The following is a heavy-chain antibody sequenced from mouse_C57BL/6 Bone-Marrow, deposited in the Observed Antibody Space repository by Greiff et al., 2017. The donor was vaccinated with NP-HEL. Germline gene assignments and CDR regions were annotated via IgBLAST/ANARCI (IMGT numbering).Heavy chain of an antibody. Sequence: EVKLVESGGGLVKPGGSLKLSCAASGFTFSSYAMSWVRQTPEKRLEWVATISDGGSYTYYPDTVKGRFTISRDNAKNNLYLQMSHLKSEDTAMYYCAREVNYYFDYWGQGTTLTVSS. CDR1: GFTFSSYA. J-gene: IGHJ2*01. D-gene: IGHD2-13*01. CDR3: AREVNYYFDY. V-gene: IGHV5-4*01. CDR2: ISDGGSYT.